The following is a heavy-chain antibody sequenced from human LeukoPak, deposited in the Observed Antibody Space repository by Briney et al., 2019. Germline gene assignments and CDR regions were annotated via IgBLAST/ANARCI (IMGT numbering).Heavy chain of an antibody. CDR2: ISAYNGNT. CDR1: GYTFTSYG. Sequence: ASVKVSCKASGYTFTSYGISWVRQAPGQGLEWMGWISAYNGNTNYAQKLQGRVTMTTDTSTSTAYMELSSLRSEDTAVYYCAPDSYYYDSSGSKYFQHWGQGTLVTVSS. J-gene: IGHJ1*01. D-gene: IGHD3-22*01. V-gene: IGHV1-18*01. CDR3: APDSYYYDSSGSKYFQH.